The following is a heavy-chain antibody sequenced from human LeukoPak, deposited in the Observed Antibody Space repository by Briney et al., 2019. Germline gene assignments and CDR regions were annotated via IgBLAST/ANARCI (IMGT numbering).Heavy chain of an antibody. CDR1: GSSFDDYT. CDR3: AKDSFYSSGWLFDY. J-gene: IGHJ4*02. V-gene: IGHV3-9*01. Sequence: GRSLRLSCAASGSSFDDYTMHWVRQAPGKGLEWVSGVSWNSGSIGYADSVRGRFTISRDNAKNSLYLQMNSLRAEDTALYYCAKDSFYSSGWLFDYWGQGTLVTVSS. CDR2: VSWNSGSI. D-gene: IGHD6-19*01.